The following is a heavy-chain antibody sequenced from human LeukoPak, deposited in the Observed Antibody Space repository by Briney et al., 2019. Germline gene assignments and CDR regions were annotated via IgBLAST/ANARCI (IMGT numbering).Heavy chain of an antibody. CDR3: SKQRSEVVVAATNY. D-gene: IGHD2-15*01. Sequence: GGSLRLSCAASGFTFSSYAMTWVRQAAGKGLEFVSSISGGGDTTYYADSVRGRFTISRDNSKNTPSVQMNNLRAEDTAVYYCSKQRSEVVVAATNYWGQGTLVTVSS. CDR2: ISGGGDTT. J-gene: IGHJ4*02. V-gene: IGHV3-23*01. CDR1: GFTFSSYA.